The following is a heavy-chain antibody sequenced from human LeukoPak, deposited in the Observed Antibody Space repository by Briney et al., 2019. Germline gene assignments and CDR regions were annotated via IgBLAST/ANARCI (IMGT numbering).Heavy chain of an antibody. CDR1: GFTVSSNY. CDR3: ASPARSYYYDSSGYAGAFDI. J-gene: IGHJ3*02. Sequence: PGGSLRLSCAASGFTVSSNYMSWVRQAPGKGLEWVSSISSSSSYIYYADSVKGRFTISRDNAKNSLYLQMNSLRAEDTAVYYCASPARSYYYDSSGYAGAFDIWGQGTMVTVSS. CDR2: ISSSSSYI. V-gene: IGHV3-21*01. D-gene: IGHD3-22*01.